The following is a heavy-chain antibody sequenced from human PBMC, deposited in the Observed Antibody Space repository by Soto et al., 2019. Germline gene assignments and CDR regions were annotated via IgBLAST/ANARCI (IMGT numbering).Heavy chain of an antibody. CDR3: VLGRAVAGTLRY. J-gene: IGHJ4*02. CDR2: ISYDGSNK. V-gene: IGHV3-30-3*01. CDR1: GFTFSSYA. D-gene: IGHD6-19*01. Sequence: QVQLVESGGGVVQPGRSLRLSCAASGFTFSSYAMHWVRQAPGKGLEWVAVISYDGSNKYYADSVKGRFTISRDNSKNTLYLQMNSLRAEDTAVYYCVLGRAVAGTLRYWGQGTLVTVSS.